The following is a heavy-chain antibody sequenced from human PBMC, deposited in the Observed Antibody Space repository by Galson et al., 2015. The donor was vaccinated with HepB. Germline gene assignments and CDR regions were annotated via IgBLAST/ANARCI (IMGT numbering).Heavy chain of an antibody. CDR3: AKDLRIAARRYYYYYYGMDV. D-gene: IGHD6-6*01. CDR2: ISGSGGST. V-gene: IGHV3-23*01. J-gene: IGHJ6*02. Sequence: SLRLSCAASGFTFSLYAMSWVRQAPGKGLDWVSAISGSGGSTYYADSVKGRFTISRDNSKNTLYLQMNSLRAEDTAVYYCAKDLRIAARRYYYYYYGMDVWGQGTTVTVSS. CDR1: GFTFSLYA.